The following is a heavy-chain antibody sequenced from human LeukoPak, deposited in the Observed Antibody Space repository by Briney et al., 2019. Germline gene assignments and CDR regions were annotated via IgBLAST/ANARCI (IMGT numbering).Heavy chain of an antibody. CDR1: GYTFTSYG. CDR3: ARDLGIVGATPPLYYMDV. V-gene: IGHV1-18*01. CDR2: ISAYNGHA. Sequence: ASVKVSCKASGYTFTSYGISWVRQAPGQGLEWMVWISAYNGHANYAQMLQGRVTMTTDTSTSTAYMELRSLRSDDTAVYYCARDLGIVGATPPLYYMDVWGKGTTVTVSS. D-gene: IGHD1-26*01. J-gene: IGHJ6*03.